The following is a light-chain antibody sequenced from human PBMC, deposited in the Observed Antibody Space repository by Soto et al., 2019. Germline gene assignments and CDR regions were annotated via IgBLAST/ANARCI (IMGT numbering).Light chain of an antibody. CDR1: QSVLYSDNEKNY. V-gene: IGKV4-1*01. CDR3: QQYYSPPHT. J-gene: IGKJ2*01. Sequence: DLVMTQSPDSLAVSLGERATINCKSSQSVLYSDNEKNYIAWYQQKAGQPPKLLIYWAYTREFGVPDRFSGSVSGTDFTLTISSLQAEDVAVDYCQQYYSPPHTFRQGTKPEIE. CDR2: WAY.